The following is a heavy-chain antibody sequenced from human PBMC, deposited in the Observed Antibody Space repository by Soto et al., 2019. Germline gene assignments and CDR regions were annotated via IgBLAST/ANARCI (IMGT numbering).Heavy chain of an antibody. V-gene: IGHV2-5*02. J-gene: IGHJ4*02. CDR2: IYWDDDK. CDR1: GFSLSTSGVG. CDR3: ALSKGYCTNGVCYFAY. D-gene: IGHD2-8*01. Sequence: QITLKESGPTLVKPTQTLTLTCTFSGFSLSTSGVGVGWIRQPPGKALEWLALIYWDDDKRYSPSLKSRLTITKDTSKNQVVLTMTNMDPVDTATYYCALSKGYCTNGVCYFAYWGQGTLVTVSS.